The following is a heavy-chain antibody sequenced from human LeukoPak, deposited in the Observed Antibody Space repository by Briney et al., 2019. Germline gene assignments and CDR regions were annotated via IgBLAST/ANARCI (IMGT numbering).Heavy chain of an antibody. V-gene: IGHV4-59*01. D-gene: IGHD2-2*01. CDR3: ARVNPLFSSQFNWFDP. CDR2: IYYSGST. CDR1: GGSISSYY. Sequence: SETLSLTCTVSGGSISSYYWSWIRQPPGKGLEWIGYIYYSGSTNYNPSLKSRVTISVDTSKNQFSLKLSSVTAADTAVYYCARVNPLFSSQFNWFDPWGQGTLVTVSS. J-gene: IGHJ5*02.